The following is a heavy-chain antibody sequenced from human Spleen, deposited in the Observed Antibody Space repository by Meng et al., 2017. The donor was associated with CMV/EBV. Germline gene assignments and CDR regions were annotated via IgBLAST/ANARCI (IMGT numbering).Heavy chain of an antibody. Sequence: GGSLRLSCAASGFTVSSNYMSWVRQAPGKGLEWVGRIKTKTDGGTTDYAAPVKGRFTISRDDSKNTLYLQMNSLKTEDTAVYYCHRGYDFWSGYYFDYWGQGTLVTSPQ. CDR2: IKTKTDGGTT. CDR3: HRGYDFWSGYYFDY. J-gene: IGHJ4*02. D-gene: IGHD3-3*01. V-gene: IGHV3-15*01. CDR1: GFTVSSNY.